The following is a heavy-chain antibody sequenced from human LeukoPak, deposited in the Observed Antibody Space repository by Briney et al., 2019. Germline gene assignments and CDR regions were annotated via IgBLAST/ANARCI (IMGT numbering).Heavy chain of an antibody. J-gene: IGHJ4*02. CDR2: IYYSGST. CDR3: ASQIGGGTYYYDSSGYYYVGY. D-gene: IGHD3-22*01. V-gene: IGHV4-59*08. Sequence: PSETLSLTCTVSGGSISSYYWSWIRQPPGKGLEWIGYIYYSGSTYYNPSLKSRVTISVDTSKNQFSLKLSSVTAADTAVYYCASQIGGGTYYYDSSGYYYVGYWGQGTLVTVSS. CDR1: GGSISSYY.